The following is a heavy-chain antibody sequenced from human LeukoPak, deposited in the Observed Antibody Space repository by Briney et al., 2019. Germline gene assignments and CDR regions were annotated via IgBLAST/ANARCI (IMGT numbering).Heavy chain of an antibody. Sequence: PSETLSLTCTVSGGSISGSTYYWGWIRQTPGKGLEWIGSIYYSGSTHYNPSLKSRVTLSMDTSTNQFSLRLSSVTAADTAVYYCVRARRYDVLTPYYHARRHFDLWGQGTLVTVSS. D-gene: IGHD3-9*01. CDR3: VRARRYDVLTPYYHARRHFDL. CDR1: GGSISGSTYY. CDR2: IYYSGST. J-gene: IGHJ4*02. V-gene: IGHV4-39*07.